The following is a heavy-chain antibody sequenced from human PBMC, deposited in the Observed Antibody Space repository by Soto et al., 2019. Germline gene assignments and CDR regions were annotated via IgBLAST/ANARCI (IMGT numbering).Heavy chain of an antibody. CDR2: IYYSGST. J-gene: IGHJ3*01. CDR1: GGSISSYY. Sequence: SETLSLTCTVSGGSISSYYWSWIRQPPGKGLEWIGYIYYSGSTNYNPSLKSRVTVSVDTSKNQFSLKLSSVTAADTAVSYCARAGHYFTFHLSGPGTMVTVSS. D-gene: IGHD3-10*01. CDR3: ARAGHYFTFHL. V-gene: IGHV4-59*01.